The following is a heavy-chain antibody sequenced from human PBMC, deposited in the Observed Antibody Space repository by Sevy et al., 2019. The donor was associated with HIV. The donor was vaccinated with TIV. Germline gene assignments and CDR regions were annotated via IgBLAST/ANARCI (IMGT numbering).Heavy chain of an antibody. CDR2: ISSHNSYI. CDR3: ARDRGNWNNDAFDI. J-gene: IGHJ3*02. V-gene: IGHV3-21*01. CDR1: GFTFSTYS. Sequence: GGSLRLSCAASGFTFSTYSMNWVRQAPGKGLEWVSSISSHNSYIYYADSLKGRFTISRDNAKNSLYLQMNSLRAEYTAVYYCARDRGNWNNDAFDIWGQGTMVTVSS. D-gene: IGHD1-20*01.